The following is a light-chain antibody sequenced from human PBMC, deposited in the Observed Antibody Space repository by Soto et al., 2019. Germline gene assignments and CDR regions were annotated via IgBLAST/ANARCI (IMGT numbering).Light chain of an antibody. CDR2: GAS. Sequence: EIVLTQSQSTLYLSPGERATLSCRASQSVSSSYLAWYQQKPGQAPRLLIYGASSRATGIPDRFSGSGSGTDVTLTISRLEPEDFAVYYRQQYGSSPWTFGQGTKVEIK. CDR3: QQYGSSPWT. V-gene: IGKV3-20*01. J-gene: IGKJ1*01. CDR1: QSVSSSY.